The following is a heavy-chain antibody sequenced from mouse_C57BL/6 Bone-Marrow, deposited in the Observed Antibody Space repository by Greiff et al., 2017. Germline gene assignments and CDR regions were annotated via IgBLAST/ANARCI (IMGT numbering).Heavy chain of an antibody. V-gene: IGHV1-59*01. CDR3: ARYSSWFAY. Sequence: QVQLQQSGAELVMPGASVKLSCKASGYTFTSYWMHWVKQRPGQGLEWIGVIDPSDSYTNYNQKFKGKATLTVDTSSSTAYMQLSSLTSEDSAVYYCARYSSWFAYWGQGTLVTVSA. J-gene: IGHJ3*01. CDR2: IDPSDSYT. CDR1: GYTFTSYW.